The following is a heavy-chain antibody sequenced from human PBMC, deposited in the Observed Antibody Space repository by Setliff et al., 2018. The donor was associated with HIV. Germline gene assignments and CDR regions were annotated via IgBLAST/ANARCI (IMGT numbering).Heavy chain of an antibody. J-gene: IGHJ6*02. V-gene: IGHV3-9*01. CDR3: AKVLYSSGWWYGMDV. CDR2: ISWNSGSI. CDR1: GFAFDDYH. Sequence: GGSLRLSCAASGFAFDDYHMHWVRQAPGKGLEWVSGISWNSGSIGYADSVKGRFTISRDNAKNSLYLQMNSLRAEDTALYYCAKVLYSSGWWYGMDVWGQGTTVTVSS. D-gene: IGHD6-19*01.